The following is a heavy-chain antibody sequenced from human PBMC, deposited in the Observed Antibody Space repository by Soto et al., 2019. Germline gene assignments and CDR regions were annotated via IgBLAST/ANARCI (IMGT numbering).Heavy chain of an antibody. Sequence: SETLSLTCTVSGGSISSGDYYWSWIRQPPGKGLEWIGYIYYSGSTYYNPSLKSRVTISVDTSKNQFSLKLSSVTAADTAVYYCARGAEWFSSMDVWGQGTTVTVSS. V-gene: IGHV4-30-4*01. CDR3: ARGAEWFSSMDV. D-gene: IGHD3-10*01. J-gene: IGHJ6*02. CDR2: IYYSGST. CDR1: GGSISSGDYY.